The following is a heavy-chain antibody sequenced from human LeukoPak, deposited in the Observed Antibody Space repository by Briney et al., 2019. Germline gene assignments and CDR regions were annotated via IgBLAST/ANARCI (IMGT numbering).Heavy chain of an antibody. Sequence: SETLSLTCAVYGGSFSGYYWSWIRQPPGKGLEWIGEINHSGSTNYNPSLKSRVTISVDTSKNQFSLKLSSVTAADTAVNYCARGGFSYGDYAYNWFDPWGQGTLVTVSS. J-gene: IGHJ5*02. D-gene: IGHD4-17*01. CDR1: GGSFSGYY. CDR3: ARGGFSYGDYAYNWFDP. V-gene: IGHV4-34*01. CDR2: INHSGST.